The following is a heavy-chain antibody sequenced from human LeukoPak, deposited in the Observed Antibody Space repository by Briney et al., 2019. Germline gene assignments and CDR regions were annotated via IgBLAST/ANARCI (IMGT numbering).Heavy chain of an antibody. CDR3: ARETSYQTNGYEDC. J-gene: IGHJ4*02. CDR2: INSGGGT. Sequence: QPGGSLRLSCAASGFTLNSYTMHWVRQAPGKRLEYVSAINSGGGTFYADSVKGRFIISRDNSKNTLYLQMGSLRAEDMAVYYCARETSYQTNGYEDCWGQGTLVTISS. V-gene: IGHV3-64*02. CDR1: GFTLNSYT. D-gene: IGHD2-8*01.